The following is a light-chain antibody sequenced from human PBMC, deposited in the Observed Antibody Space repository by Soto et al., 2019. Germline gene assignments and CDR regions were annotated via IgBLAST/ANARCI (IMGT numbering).Light chain of an antibody. J-gene: IGKJ4*01. CDR3: QKYISASSLT. CDR2: AAY. CDR1: QGIVNY. V-gene: IGKV1-27*01. Sequence: DIQMTQSPSSLSASVGDRVTITCRASQGIVNYLAWYQQKPGKVPKLLIYAAYTLQSGVPSRFSGSGSGTDLTLTISSLQLEDVATYYCQKYISASSLTFGGGTKLEIK.